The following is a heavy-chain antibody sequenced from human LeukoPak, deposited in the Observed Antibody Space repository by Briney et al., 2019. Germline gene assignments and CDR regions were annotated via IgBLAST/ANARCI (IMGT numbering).Heavy chain of an antibody. Sequence: SETLSLTCTVSGGSISSSSYYWGWIRQPPGKGLEWIGSIYYSGSTYYNPSLKSRVTISVDTSKNQFSLKLSSVTAADTAVYYCARAMVRFDPWGQGTLVTVSS. J-gene: IGHJ5*02. V-gene: IGHV4-39*07. CDR1: GGSISSSSYY. CDR2: IYYSGST. D-gene: IGHD3-10*01. CDR3: ARAMVRFDP.